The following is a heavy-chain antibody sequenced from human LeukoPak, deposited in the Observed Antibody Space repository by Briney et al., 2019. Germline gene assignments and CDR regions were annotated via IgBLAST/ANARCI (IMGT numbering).Heavy chain of an antibody. CDR3: ARGMTTVTNGYFYYYMDV. J-gene: IGHJ6*03. CDR1: GFIFRSYE. Sequence: GGSLRLSCVASGFIFRSYEMNWVRQAPGKGLEWISYISGSGSPIYYADSVKGRFTISRDNGKNSLYLHMNSLRAEDTAVYYCARGMTTVTNGYFYYYMDVWGKGTTVTVSS. CDR2: ISGSGSPI. V-gene: IGHV3-48*03. D-gene: IGHD4-17*01.